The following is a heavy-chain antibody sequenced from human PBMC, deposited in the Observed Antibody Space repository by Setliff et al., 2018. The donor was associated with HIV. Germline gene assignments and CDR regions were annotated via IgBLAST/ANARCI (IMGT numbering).Heavy chain of an antibody. J-gene: IGHJ3*02. D-gene: IGHD5-12*01. CDR1: GGSISSHY. CDR2: VYCIGST. CDR3: ARLVWTGYGSRASDI. V-gene: IGHV4-59*11. Sequence: PSETLSLTCTVSGGSISSHYWSWIRQPPGKGLEWIGYVYCIGSTNYNPSLQSRVTISIDTSKAQFSLKLTSVTTADTAVYYCARLVWTGYGSRASDIWGQGTVVTVSS.